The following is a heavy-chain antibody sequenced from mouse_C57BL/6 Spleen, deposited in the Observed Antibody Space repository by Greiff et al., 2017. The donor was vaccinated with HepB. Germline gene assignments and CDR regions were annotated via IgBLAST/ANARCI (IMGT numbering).Heavy chain of an antibody. CDR3: ARSGTTVVAPPYAMDY. CDR2: IYPRSGNT. Sequence: QVQLQQSGAELARPGASVKLSCKASGYTFTSYGISWVKQRTGQGLEWIGEIYPRSGNTYYNEKFKGKATLTADKSSSTAYMELRSLTSEDSAVYFCARSGTTVVAPPYAMDYWGQGTSVTVSS. J-gene: IGHJ4*01. D-gene: IGHD1-1*01. V-gene: IGHV1-81*01. CDR1: GYTFTSYG.